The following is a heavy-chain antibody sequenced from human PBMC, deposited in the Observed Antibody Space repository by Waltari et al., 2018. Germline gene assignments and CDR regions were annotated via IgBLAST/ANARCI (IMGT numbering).Heavy chain of an antibody. CDR3: ARENRGRSYSHFDY. V-gene: IGHV4-4*07. D-gene: IGHD1-26*01. CDR1: GGSISNYF. CDR2: IYTSENT. J-gene: IGHJ4*01. Sequence: QVQLQESGPGLVKPSETLSLTCTVSGGSISNYFWSWIRQPAGKGLEWIGRIYTSENTNYNPSLKSRVTMSVDTSKNQFSLKLNSVTAADTAVYYCARENRGRSYSHFDYWGQEPWSPSPQ.